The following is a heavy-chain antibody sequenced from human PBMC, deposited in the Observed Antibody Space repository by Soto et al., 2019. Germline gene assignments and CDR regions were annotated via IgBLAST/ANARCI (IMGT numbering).Heavy chain of an antibody. V-gene: IGHV3-30-3*01. Sequence: GGSLRLSCAASGFTFSSYAMHWVRQAPGKGLEWVAVISYDGSNKYYADSVKGRFTISRDNSKNTLYLQMNSLRAEDTAVYYCARGGIVVVPAPTDDGMDVRGQGTAVTVSS. CDR2: ISYDGSNK. CDR1: GFTFSSYA. J-gene: IGHJ6*02. D-gene: IGHD2-2*01. CDR3: ARGGIVVVPAPTDDGMDV.